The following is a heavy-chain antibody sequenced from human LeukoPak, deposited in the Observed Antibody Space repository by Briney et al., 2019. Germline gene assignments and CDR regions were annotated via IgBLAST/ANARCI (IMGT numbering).Heavy chain of an antibody. CDR3: ARDYCSSTSCHDVFDI. V-gene: IGHV3-7*01. J-gene: IGHJ3*02. D-gene: IGHD2-2*01. CDR1: GFTFSNHW. CDR2: IKQDGSEK. Sequence: GGSLRLSCAASGFTFSNHWMSWVRQAPGKGLEWVANIKQDGSEKYYVDSVKGRFTISRDNAKNSLYLQMNSLRAEDTAVYYCARDYCSSTSCHDVFDIWGQGTMVTVS.